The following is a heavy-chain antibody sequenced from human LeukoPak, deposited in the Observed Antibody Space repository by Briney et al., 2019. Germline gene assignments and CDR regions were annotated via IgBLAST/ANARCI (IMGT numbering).Heavy chain of an antibody. CDR1: AFTFSSYA. J-gene: IGHJ4*02. CDR3: AKSASLGYCRGGSCYFDY. Sequence: GGSLRLSCAASAFTFSSYAMSWVSQAPGKGLEWVSAISGRGGSTYYADSVKGRLTISRDNSKNTLYLQMNSLRAEDTAVYYCAKSASLGYCRGGSCYFDYWGQGTLVTVSS. V-gene: IGHV3-23*01. CDR2: ISGRGGST. D-gene: IGHD2-15*01.